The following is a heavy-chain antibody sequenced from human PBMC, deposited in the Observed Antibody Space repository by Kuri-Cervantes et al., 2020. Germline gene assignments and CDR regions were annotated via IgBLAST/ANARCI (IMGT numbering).Heavy chain of an antibody. V-gene: IGHV4-30-2*01. D-gene: IGHD1-26*01. CDR3: ARAGIVGATGEFDY. Sequence: LRLSCAVSGGSISSGDYPWSWIRQPPGKGLEWIGYIYHSGSTYYNPSLKSRVTLSVDRSKNQFSLKLSSVTAADTAVYYCARAGIVGATGEFDYWGQGTLVTVSS. CDR1: GGSISSGDYP. J-gene: IGHJ4*02. CDR2: IYHSGST.